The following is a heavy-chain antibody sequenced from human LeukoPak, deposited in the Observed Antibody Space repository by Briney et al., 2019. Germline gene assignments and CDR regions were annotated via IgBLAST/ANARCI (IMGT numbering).Heavy chain of an antibody. CDR1: GGSISSYC. CDR3: ARHPQPGRAYYYYMDV. D-gene: IGHD3-10*01. Sequence: SETLSLTCTVSGGSISSYCWSWIRQPPGKGLEWIGYIYTSGSTNYNPSLKSRVTISVDTSKNQFSLKLSSVTAADTAVYYCARHPQPGRAYYYYMDVWGKGTTVTVSS. J-gene: IGHJ6*03. CDR2: IYTSGST. V-gene: IGHV4-4*09.